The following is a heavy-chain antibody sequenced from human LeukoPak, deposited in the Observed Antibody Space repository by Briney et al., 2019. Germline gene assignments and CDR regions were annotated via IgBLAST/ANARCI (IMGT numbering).Heavy chain of an antibody. J-gene: IGHJ5*02. D-gene: IGHD2-15*01. V-gene: IGHV4-34*01. CDR1: GGSLSGYY. Sequence: SETLSLTCAVYGGSLSGYYWSWIRQPPGKGLEGIGEINHSVSTNYNPPLTSRVTISVDTTKNQFSLKLSSVTAADTAVSYCARGTRVICSGNRFEGVWFDPWGQGTLVTVSS. CDR2: INHSVST. CDR3: ARGTRVICSGNRFEGVWFDP.